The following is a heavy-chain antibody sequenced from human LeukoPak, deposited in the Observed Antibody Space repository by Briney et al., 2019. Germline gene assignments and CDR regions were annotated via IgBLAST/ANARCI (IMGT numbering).Heavy chain of an antibody. V-gene: IGHV3-7*01. CDR1: GFTFSSYW. Sequence: PPGGSLRLSCAASGFTFSSYWMSWVRQAPGKGLEWVANIKQDGSEKYYVDSVKGRFTISRDNAKNSLYLQMNSLRAEDTAVYYCARVSINDYYDSSGYPSILYYFDYWGQGTLVTVSS. CDR3: ARVSINDYYDSSGYPSILYYFDY. J-gene: IGHJ4*02. D-gene: IGHD3-22*01. CDR2: IKQDGSEK.